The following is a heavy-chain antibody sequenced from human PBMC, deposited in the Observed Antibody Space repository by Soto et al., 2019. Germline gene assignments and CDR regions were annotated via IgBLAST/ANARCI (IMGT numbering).Heavy chain of an antibody. D-gene: IGHD1-26*01. CDR3: ASHTDVGATMAFDY. CDR2: IYNSGST. Sequence: SETQSVTCTVAGGYIISSSDYWGRKQQPPGKGLEWIGSIYNSGSTYYSPSLKSRVTISVDTSKTQFSLKLSSVTAADTAVYYCASHTDVGATMAFDYWGQGTLVTVSS. J-gene: IGHJ4*02. V-gene: IGHV4-39*01. CDR1: GGYIISSSDY.